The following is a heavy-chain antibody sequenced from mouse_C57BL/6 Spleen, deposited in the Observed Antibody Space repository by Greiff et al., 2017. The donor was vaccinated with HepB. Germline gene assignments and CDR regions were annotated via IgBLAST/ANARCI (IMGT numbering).Heavy chain of an antibody. CDR2: IRNKANNHAT. Sequence: EVHLVESGGGLVQPGGSMKLSCAASGFTFSDAWMDWVRQSPEKGLEWVAEIRNKANNHATYYAESVKGRFTISRDDSKSSVYLQMNSLRAEDTGIYYCTRQGLAYYYAMDYWGQGTSVTVSS. CDR3: TRQGLAYYYAMDY. J-gene: IGHJ4*01. D-gene: IGHD6-1*01. V-gene: IGHV6-6*01. CDR1: GFTFSDAW.